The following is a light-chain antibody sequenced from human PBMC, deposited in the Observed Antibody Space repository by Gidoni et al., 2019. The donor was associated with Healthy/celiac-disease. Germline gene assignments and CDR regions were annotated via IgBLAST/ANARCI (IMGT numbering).Light chain of an antibody. Sequence: QSALTQPPSASGSPGQSFTISCTGTRSYVGGYNYVSWYQQHPGKAPKLMIYEVSKQPSGVPDRFSGSKSGNTASLTVSGLQAEDEADYYCSSYAGSNNLFGGGTKLTVL. CDR3: SSYAGSNNL. CDR2: EVS. CDR1: RSYVGGYNY. V-gene: IGLV2-8*01. J-gene: IGLJ2*01.